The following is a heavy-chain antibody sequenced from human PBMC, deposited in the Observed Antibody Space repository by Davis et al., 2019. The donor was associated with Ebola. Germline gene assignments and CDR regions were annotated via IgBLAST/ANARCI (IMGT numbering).Heavy chain of an antibody. CDR1: GGFITSYQ. D-gene: IGHD1-14*01. CDR3: AKDNPLSWFCP. Sequence: MPSETLSITCTVYGGFITSYQWNWVRQSAGKGLEGLGTIHSSGTTNYNPSLKGRVTISMDTSQNQFSLRLNSVTPADTAVSYCAKDNPLSWFCPLCHGTLVPFSS. V-gene: IGHV4-59*01. CDR2: IHSSGTT. J-gene: IGHJ5*02.